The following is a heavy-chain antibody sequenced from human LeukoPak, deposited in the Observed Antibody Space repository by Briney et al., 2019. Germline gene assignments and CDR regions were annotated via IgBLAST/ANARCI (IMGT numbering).Heavy chain of an antibody. J-gene: IGHJ6*03. CDR2: IYYSGST. V-gene: IGHV4-59*01. CDR3: ARASPGFSRIPYYYYYYYMDV. CDR1: GGSTSSYY. Sequence: SETLSLTCTVSGGSTSSYYWSWIRQPPGKGLEWIGYIYYSGSTNYNPSLKSRVTISVDTSKNQFSLKLSSVTAADTAVYYCARASPGFSRIPYYYYYYYMDVWGKGTTVTVSS. D-gene: IGHD2-15*01.